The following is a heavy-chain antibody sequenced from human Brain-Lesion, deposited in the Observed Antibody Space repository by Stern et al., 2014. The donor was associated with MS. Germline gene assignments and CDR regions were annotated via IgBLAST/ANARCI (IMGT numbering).Heavy chain of an antibody. J-gene: IGHJ6*02. CDR1: GYIFTGYY. Sequence: VQLVESGAEVKKPGASVKVSCTTSGYIFTGYYIHWVRQAPGQGLEWMARINPNTGGTKYAQKFQGRVTMSRDTSISTAYVELSSLTSDDTAVYYCARDQRGITIFGVVTDYYYLGMDVWGQGTTVTVSS. V-gene: IGHV1-2*02. CDR2: INPNTGGT. CDR3: ARDQRGITIFGVVTDYYYLGMDV. D-gene: IGHD3-3*01.